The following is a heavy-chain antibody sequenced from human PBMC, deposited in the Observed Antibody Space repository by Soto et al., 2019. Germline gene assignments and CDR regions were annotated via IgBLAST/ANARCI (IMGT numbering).Heavy chain of an antibody. CDR1: GGTFRNSA. J-gene: IGHJ6*02. CDR2: IIPSFATG. Sequence: QVQLVQSGAEVKKPGSSVKVSCKASGGTFRNSAISWVRQAPGQGLEWMGGIIPSFATGNSAPEFQGRLTITADKSTTTAYMELSSLRSEDTAVYYCARSYYGSGSYWFYGMDVWGQGTTVTVSS. V-gene: IGHV1-69*06. D-gene: IGHD3-10*01. CDR3: ARSYYGSGSYWFYGMDV.